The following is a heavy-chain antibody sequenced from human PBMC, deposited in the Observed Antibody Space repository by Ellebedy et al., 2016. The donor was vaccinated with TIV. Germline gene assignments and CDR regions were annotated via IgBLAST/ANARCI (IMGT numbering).Heavy chain of an antibody. CDR3: ARLYYDSSGSPKFSAFDL. CDR1: GDSISSFH. J-gene: IGHJ3*01. Sequence: MPSETLSLTCSVSGDSISSFHWSWIRQPPGQGLEWIGNMFNSGSTKYNPSLMSRVTMSEDTSNNQFSLKLRSVTAADTAVYYCARLYYDSSGSPKFSAFDLWGQGTMVTVSS. V-gene: IGHV4-59*01. D-gene: IGHD3-22*01. CDR2: MFNSGST.